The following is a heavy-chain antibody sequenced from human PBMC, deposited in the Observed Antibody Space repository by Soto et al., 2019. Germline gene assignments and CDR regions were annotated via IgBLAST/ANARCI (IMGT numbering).Heavy chain of an antibody. V-gene: IGHV1-46*01. Sequence: ASVKVSCKASGYTFTSYYMHWVRQAPGQGLEWMGIINPSGGSTSYAQKFQGRVTMTRDTSTSTVYMELSSLRSEDTAVYYCARDRASYGSTSCYAGCNWFDPWGQGTLVT. CDR2: INPSGGST. D-gene: IGHD2-2*01. J-gene: IGHJ5*02. CDR1: GYTFTSYY. CDR3: ARDRASYGSTSCYAGCNWFDP.